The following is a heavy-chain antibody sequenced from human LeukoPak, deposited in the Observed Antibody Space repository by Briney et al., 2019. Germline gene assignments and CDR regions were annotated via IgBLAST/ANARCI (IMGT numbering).Heavy chain of an antibody. V-gene: IGHV4-61*02. CDR1: DGSISSGSYY. J-gene: IGHJ6*03. Sequence: PSETLSLTCTVSDGSISSGSYYWTWIRQPAGKGLDWIGRIYTSGSTNYNPSLKSRVTISVDTSKNQFSLKLSSVTAADTAVYYCASRKDYYYYYMDVWGKGTTVTVSS. CDR2: IYTSGST. CDR3: ASRKDYYYYYMDV.